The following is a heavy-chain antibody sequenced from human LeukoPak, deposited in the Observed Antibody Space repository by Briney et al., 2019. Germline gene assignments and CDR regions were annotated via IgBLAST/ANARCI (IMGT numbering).Heavy chain of an antibody. CDR3: ARDTPQHYYDSSGPLEVYFDY. CDR2: ISAYNGNT. J-gene: IGHJ4*02. D-gene: IGHD3-22*01. V-gene: IGHV1-18*01. CDR1: GYTFTSYG. Sequence: ASVKVSCKASGYTFTSYGISWVRQAPGQGLEWMGWISAYNGNTNYAQKLQGRVTMTTDTSTSTAYMELRSLRSEDTAVYYCARDTPQHYYDSSGPLEVYFDYWGQGTLVTVSS.